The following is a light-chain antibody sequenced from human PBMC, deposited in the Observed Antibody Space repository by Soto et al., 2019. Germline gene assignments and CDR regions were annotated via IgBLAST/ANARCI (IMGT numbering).Light chain of an antibody. CDR1: QSLLHDNGYNY. CDR3: MQALQTPWT. J-gene: IGKJ1*01. V-gene: IGKV2-28*01. Sequence: DIVMTQSPLSLPVTPGEPASISCRSSQSLLHDNGYNYLDWYLQKPGQSPQLLIYVSSNRASVVPDRFNGSRSGTDFTLRISRVEAEDVGVYYCMQALQTPWTFGQGTKVEIK. CDR2: VSS.